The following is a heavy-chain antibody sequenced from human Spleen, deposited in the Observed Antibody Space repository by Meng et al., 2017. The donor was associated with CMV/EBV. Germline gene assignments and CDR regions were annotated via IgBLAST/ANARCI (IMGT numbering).Heavy chain of an antibody. Sequence: GSLRLSCTVSGYSISSGYYWGWIRQPPGKGLEWIGSIYHSGSTYYNPSLKSRVTISVDTSKNQFSLKLSSVTAADTAVYYCARVAHLTTYDSSGYPDYWGQGTLVTVSS. J-gene: IGHJ4*02. CDR3: ARVAHLTTYDSSGYPDY. V-gene: IGHV4-38-2*02. CDR1: GYSISSGYY. D-gene: IGHD3-22*01. CDR2: IYHSGST.